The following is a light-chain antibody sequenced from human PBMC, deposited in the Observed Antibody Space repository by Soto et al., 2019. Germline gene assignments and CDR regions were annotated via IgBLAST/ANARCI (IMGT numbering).Light chain of an antibody. CDR2: EVT. V-gene: IGLV2-14*01. CDR3: SSYTRSSTDV. J-gene: IGLJ1*01. Sequence: QSALTQPASVSASPGQSIAISCSGTSSDVGAYDYVSWYQHHPGKAPKLIIYEVTYRPSGVSNRFSASKSGNTASLTISGLQAEDEADYYFSSYTRSSTDVFGTGTKLTVL. CDR1: SSDVGAYDY.